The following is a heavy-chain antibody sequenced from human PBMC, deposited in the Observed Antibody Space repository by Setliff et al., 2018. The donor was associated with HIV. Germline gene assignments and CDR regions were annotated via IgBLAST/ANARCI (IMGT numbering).Heavy chain of an antibody. V-gene: IGHV1-3*01. CDR3: VSELPGST. J-gene: IGHJ4*02. CDR1: GGTFNNYA. CDR2: INADNGNT. Sequence: ASVKVSCKASGGTFNNYAISWVRQAPGQGLEWMGGINADNGNTQYSQKFQGRVTITRDTSANTVYMELSSLKYEDTGVYYCVSELPGSTWGQGTLVTVSS. D-gene: IGHD3-10*01.